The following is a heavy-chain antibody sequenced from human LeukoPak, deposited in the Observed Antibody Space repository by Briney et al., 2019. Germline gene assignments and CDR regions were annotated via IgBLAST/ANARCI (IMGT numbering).Heavy chain of an antibody. CDR3: AKGGDYEAQYYYYYLDV. CDR2: IIPVFGTT. J-gene: IGHJ6*03. Sequence: SVKVSCKASGGTFSNYAISWVRQAPGQGLEWMGGIIPVFGTTNYARKFRGRVTITANKSTNTAYMELSSLRAEDTAVYYCAKGGDYEAQYYYYYLDVWGKGTTVTISS. V-gene: IGHV1-69*06. D-gene: IGHD4-17*01. CDR1: GGTFSNYA.